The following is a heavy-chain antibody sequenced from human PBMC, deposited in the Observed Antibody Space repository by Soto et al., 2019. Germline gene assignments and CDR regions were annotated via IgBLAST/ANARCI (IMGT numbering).Heavy chain of an antibody. J-gene: IGHJ6*02. V-gene: IGHV3-30-3*01. Sequence: QVQLVESGGGVVQPGRSLRLSCAASGFTFSSYAMHWVRQAPGKGLEWVGVISYDGSNKYYADSVKGRFTISRDNSKNTLYLQMNSLRAEDTAVYYCARGSSSSRSMDVWGQGTTVTVSS. CDR3: ARGSSSSRSMDV. D-gene: IGHD6-6*01. CDR1: GFTFSSYA. CDR2: ISYDGSNK.